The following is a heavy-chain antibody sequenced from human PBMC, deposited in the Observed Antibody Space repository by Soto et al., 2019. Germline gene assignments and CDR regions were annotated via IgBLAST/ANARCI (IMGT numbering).Heavy chain of an antibody. D-gene: IGHD6-19*01. CDR1: GGSISSYY. V-gene: IGHV4-59*01. Sequence: QVQLQESGPGQVKPSETLSLTCTVSGGSISSYYWSWIRQPPGKGLEWIGYIYYSGSTNYNPSLKSRVTISVDTSKNQFSLKLSSVTAADTAVYYCARAKAVAGIDYWGQGTLVTVSS. CDR2: IYYSGST. CDR3: ARAKAVAGIDY. J-gene: IGHJ4*02.